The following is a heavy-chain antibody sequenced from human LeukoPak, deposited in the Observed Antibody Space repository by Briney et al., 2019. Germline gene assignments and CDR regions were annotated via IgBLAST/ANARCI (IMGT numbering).Heavy chain of an antibody. CDR1: GFTFCNHD. V-gene: IGHV3-7*03. J-gene: IGHJ3*01. D-gene: IGHD6-6*01. CDR2: INSDGSEG. Sequence: GGSLRLSCAVSGFTFCNHDMSWSRQAPGKGLEWVASINSDGSEGYYADVVKGRFTISRDNAKNSLYLQINSLRAEDTAVYYCARSSYSSSSSVWGQGTMVTVSS. CDR3: ARSSYSSSSSV.